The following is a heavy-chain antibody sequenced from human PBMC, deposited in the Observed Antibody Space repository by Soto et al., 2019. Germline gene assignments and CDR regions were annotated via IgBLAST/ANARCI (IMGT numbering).Heavy chain of an antibody. CDR2: ISLYSDGT. Sequence: ASVKVSCKTSGYTFSNYGITWVRQAPGQPLEWLGWISLYSDGTNYAQKFQGRVAMTTDTSTTTAYMELRSLRSDDTAVYYCARVVPGAEAWFGPWGQGTLVTVSS. D-gene: IGHD2-2*01. J-gene: IGHJ5*02. V-gene: IGHV1-18*01. CDR1: GYTFSNYG. CDR3: ARVVPGAEAWFGP.